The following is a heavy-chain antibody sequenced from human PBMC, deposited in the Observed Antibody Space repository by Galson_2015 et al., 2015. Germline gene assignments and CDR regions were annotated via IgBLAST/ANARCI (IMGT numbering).Heavy chain of an antibody. V-gene: IGHV1-69*13. Sequence: SVKVSCKASGGTFSSYAISWVRQAPGQGLEWMGGIIPIFGTANYAQKFQGRVTITADESTSTAYMELSSLRSEDTAVYYCARDYGGPRWGWFDPWGQETLVTVSS. D-gene: IGHD5-24*01. CDR2: IIPIFGTA. CDR3: ARDYGGPRWGWFDP. J-gene: IGHJ5*02. CDR1: GGTFSSYA.